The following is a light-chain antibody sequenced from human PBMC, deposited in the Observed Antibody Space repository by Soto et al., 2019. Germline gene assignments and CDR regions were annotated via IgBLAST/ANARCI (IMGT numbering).Light chain of an antibody. CDR3: QQYGSSST. V-gene: IGKV3-20*01. Sequence: MVLRQSPGSMSLSPGERAKLYCRASQSVSSSYLAWYQQKPGQAPRLLIYGASSRATGIPDRFSGSGSGTDFTLTISRLEPEDFAVYYCQQYGSSSTFGGGTKVDNK. J-gene: IGKJ4*01. CDR2: GAS. CDR1: QSVSSSY.